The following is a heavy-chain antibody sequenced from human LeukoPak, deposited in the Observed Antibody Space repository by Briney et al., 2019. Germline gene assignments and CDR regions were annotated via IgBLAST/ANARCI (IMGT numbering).Heavy chain of an antibody. V-gene: IGHV3-11*01. J-gene: IGHJ5*01. CDR3: VREMYSYDTTYCYVRWFDS. Sequence: PGESLRLSCAASGFTFSDYYMSWIRQAPGKGLEWVSYISSSGSTTYYADSVTGRFTISKDNAKNSLYLQMNSLRAEDTAVYYCVREMYSYDTTYCYVRWFDSWGQGTLVTVSS. D-gene: IGHD3-22*01. CDR1: GFTFSDYY. CDR2: ISSSGSTT.